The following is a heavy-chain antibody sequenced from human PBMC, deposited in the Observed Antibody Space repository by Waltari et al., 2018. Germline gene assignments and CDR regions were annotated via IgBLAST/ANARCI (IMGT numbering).Heavy chain of an antibody. Sequence: EVQLVESGGGLIQPGGSLRLCGAASGFTVSSKYMDWVRQAPGKGLEWVSVIYSGGSTYYADSVKGRFTISRDNSKNTLYLQMNSLRAEDTAVYYCAREIAVAGTSYYFDYWGQGTLVTVSS. CDR1: GFTVSSKY. CDR2: IYSGGST. V-gene: IGHV3-53*01. D-gene: IGHD6-19*01. CDR3: AREIAVAGTSYYFDY. J-gene: IGHJ4*02.